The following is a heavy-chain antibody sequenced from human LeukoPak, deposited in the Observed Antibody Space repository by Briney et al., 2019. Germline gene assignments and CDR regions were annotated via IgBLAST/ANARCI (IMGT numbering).Heavy chain of an antibody. Sequence: QPGGSLRLSCAASGFTFNSYAMSWVRQAPGKGLEWVSAIRGSGGSTYYADSVKGRFTISRDNSKNTLYLQMNSLRAEDTAVYYCAKEGFYGDYVLGGYWGQGTLVTVSS. D-gene: IGHD4-17*01. CDR2: IRGSGGST. CDR3: AKEGFYGDYVLGGY. CDR1: GFTFNSYA. J-gene: IGHJ4*02. V-gene: IGHV3-23*01.